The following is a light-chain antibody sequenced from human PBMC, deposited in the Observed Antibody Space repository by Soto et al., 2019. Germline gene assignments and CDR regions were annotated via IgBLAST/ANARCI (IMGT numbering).Light chain of an antibody. CDR2: EGS. CDR1: SSDVGRYNL. CDR3: CSYAGSSTPEVV. Sequence: QSALTQPASVSGSPGQSITISCTGTSSDVGRYNLVSWYQQHPGKAPKLMIYEGSKRPSGVSNRFSGSKSGNTASLTISGLQAEDEADYYCCSYAGSSTPEVVFGGGTKLTVL. J-gene: IGLJ2*01. V-gene: IGLV2-23*01.